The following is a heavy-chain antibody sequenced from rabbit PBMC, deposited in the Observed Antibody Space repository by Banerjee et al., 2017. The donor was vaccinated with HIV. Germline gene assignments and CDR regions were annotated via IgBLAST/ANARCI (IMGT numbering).Heavy chain of an antibody. CDR1: GFDFSSYYY. D-gene: IGHD4-1*01. CDR3: ARDLAGVIGWNFIL. Sequence: QQQLEESGGGLVKPGGTLTLTCKASGFDFSSYYYMCCGRRAPGKGLEWIACIGTGSGITWYASWAKGRFPISKSSSTTVTLQMTSLTAADSATYFCARDLAGVIGWNFILWSQGTVVTVS. CDR2: IGTGSGIT. J-gene: IGHJ4*01. V-gene: IGHV1S45*01.